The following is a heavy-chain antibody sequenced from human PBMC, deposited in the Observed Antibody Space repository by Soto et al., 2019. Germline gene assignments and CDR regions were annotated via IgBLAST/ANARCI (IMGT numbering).Heavy chain of an antibody. D-gene: IGHD6-19*01. Sequence: GASVKGSCKASGYTFTSYGINWGRQAPGQRLEWMGWISAYNGNTNYAQKLQGRVTMTTDTSTSTAYMELRSLRSDDTAVYYCARDDSPKDGWYGYYYYGMDVWGQGTTVTVSS. J-gene: IGHJ6*02. CDR1: GYTFTSYG. V-gene: IGHV1-18*01. CDR3: ARDDSPKDGWYGYYYYGMDV. CDR2: ISAYNGNT.